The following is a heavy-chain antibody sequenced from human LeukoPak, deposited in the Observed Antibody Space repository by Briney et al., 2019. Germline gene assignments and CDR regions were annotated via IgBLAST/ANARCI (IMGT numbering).Heavy chain of an antibody. Sequence: SVKVSCKASGGTFSSYAISWVRQAPGQGLEWMGGIIPIFGTANYAQKFQGRVTITTDESTSTAYMELSSLRSEDTAVYYCARARLEYSSSYNWFDPWGQGTLVTVSS. CDR3: ARARLEYSSSYNWFDP. V-gene: IGHV1-69*05. J-gene: IGHJ5*02. D-gene: IGHD6-6*01. CDR1: GGTFSSYA. CDR2: IIPIFGTA.